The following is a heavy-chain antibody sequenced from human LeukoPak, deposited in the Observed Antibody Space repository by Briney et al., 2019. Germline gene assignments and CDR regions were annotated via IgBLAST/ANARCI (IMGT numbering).Heavy chain of an antibody. J-gene: IGHJ4*02. CDR2: LIENGATT. CDR3: ARKDTAQSN. CDR1: GFTFSSYA. V-gene: IGHV3-23*01. D-gene: IGHD5-18*01. Sequence: GGSLRLSCAASGFTFSSYAMSWVRQAPGKGLEWVSGLIENGATTYYADSVKGRFTISRDNSRNTLYLQMNSLRAEDTAVYYCARKDTAQSNWGQGTLVTVSS.